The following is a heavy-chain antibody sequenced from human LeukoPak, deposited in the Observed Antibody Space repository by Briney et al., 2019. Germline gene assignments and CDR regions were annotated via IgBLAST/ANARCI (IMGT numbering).Heavy chain of an antibody. Sequence: VASVKVSCKASGYTFTGYYIHWVRQAPGQGLEWMGRINPNSGGTNYAQKFQGRVTMTRDTSISTAYMDLSRLRSDDTAVYYCARTYDTRDWYFDLWGRGTLVTVSS. CDR1: GYTFTGYY. CDR3: ARTYDTRDWYFDL. J-gene: IGHJ2*01. V-gene: IGHV1-2*06. CDR2: INPNSGGT. D-gene: IGHD3-22*01.